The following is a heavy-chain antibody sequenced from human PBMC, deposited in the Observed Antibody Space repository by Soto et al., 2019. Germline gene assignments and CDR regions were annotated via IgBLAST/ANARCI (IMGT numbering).Heavy chain of an antibody. CDR2: IIPIFGTA. J-gene: IGHJ4*02. D-gene: IGHD3-22*01. V-gene: IGHV1-69*13. CDR3: ARMETYDSSGTGGYYFDY. CDR1: GGTFSSYA. Sequence: SVKVSCKASGGTFSSYAISWVRQAPGQGLEWMGGIIPIFGTANYAQKFQGRVTITADESTSTAYMELSSLRSEDTAVYYCARMETYDSSGTGGYYFDYWGQGTPVTVSS.